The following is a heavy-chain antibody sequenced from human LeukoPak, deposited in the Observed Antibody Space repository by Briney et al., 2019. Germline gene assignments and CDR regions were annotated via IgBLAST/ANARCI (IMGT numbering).Heavy chain of an antibody. CDR1: GFTFSSYT. V-gene: IGHV3-23*01. Sequence: GGSLRLSCAASGFTFSSYTMNWVRQAPGKGLEWVSATSCIGGTTYYADSVKGRFTISRDNSNNTLFLQMTSLRADDTAISSCAKDLRRDPAAGIVDVWGKGPTVTVSS. CDR2: TSCIGGTT. CDR3: AKDLRRDPAAGIVDV. D-gene: IGHD6-13*01. J-gene: IGHJ6*04.